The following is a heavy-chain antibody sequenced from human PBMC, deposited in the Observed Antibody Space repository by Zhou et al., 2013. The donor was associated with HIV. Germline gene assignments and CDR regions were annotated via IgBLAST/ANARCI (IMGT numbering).Heavy chain of an antibody. CDR3: ARGGHYYDSTGYAYARQGFDY. D-gene: IGHD3-22*01. Sequence: QVQLVQSGAELKKPGSSVKVSCKASGGTFSGYGVNWVRQVPGQGLEWMGGISPLFGTTKYSQKFQVRATITMDESTNVVYMELSSLRSDDTATYFCARGGHYYDSTGYAYARQGFDYWGQGTLVTVSS. CDR1: GGTFSGYG. J-gene: IGHJ4*02. V-gene: IGHV1-69*05. CDR2: ISPLFGTT.